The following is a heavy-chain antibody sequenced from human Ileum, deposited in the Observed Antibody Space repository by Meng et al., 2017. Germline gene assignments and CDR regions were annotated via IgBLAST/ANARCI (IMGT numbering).Heavy chain of an antibody. V-gene: IGHV4-59*01. CDR2: INYSGGT. Sequence: SEILSSTCSASGDSISRYYWNWIRQPPGKGLEWIGYINYSGGTKYNPPLKSRVSISVDRSQNQFPLKMSSLTAADTAVYYCARGEVYGDNFDVWGQGTMVTVSS. D-gene: IGHD4-17*01. CDR3: ARGEVYGDNFDV. J-gene: IGHJ3*01. CDR1: GDSISRYY.